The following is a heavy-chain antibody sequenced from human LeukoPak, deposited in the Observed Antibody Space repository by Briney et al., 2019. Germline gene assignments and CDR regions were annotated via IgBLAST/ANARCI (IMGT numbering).Heavy chain of an antibody. CDR1: GLTFSNAW. CDR2: IKSKTDGGTT. CDR3: TTPRPNYDYVWGSYTPGDY. J-gene: IGHJ4*02. V-gene: IGHV3-15*01. D-gene: IGHD3-16*01. Sequence: GGSLRLSCAASGLTFSNAWMSWVRQAPGKGLEWVGRIKSKTDGGTTDYAAPVKGRFTISRDDSKNTLYLQMNSLKTEDTAVYYCTTPRPNYDYVWGSYTPGDYWGQGTLVTVSS.